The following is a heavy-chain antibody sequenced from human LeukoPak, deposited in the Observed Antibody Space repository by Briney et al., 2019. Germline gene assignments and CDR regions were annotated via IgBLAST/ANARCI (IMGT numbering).Heavy chain of an antibody. D-gene: IGHD6-13*01. Sequence: GRSLRLSCAASGFTFSSYVMHWVRQAPGKGLEWVALISYDGSKRYYADSLKGRFTISRDNSKNTLYLLMNSLRAEDTAVYYCARDLRYSSSWGAFDIWGQGTMVTVSS. CDR3: ARDLRYSSSWGAFDI. CDR2: ISYDGSKR. CDR1: GFTFSSYV. J-gene: IGHJ3*02. V-gene: IGHV3-30-3*01.